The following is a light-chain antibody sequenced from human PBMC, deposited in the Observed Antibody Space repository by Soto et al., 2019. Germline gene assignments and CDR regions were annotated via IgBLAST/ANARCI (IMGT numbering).Light chain of an antibody. CDR2: DAS. V-gene: IGKV1-5*01. CDR3: QQYESYSWT. CDR1: QSIKTW. J-gene: IGKJ1*01. Sequence: GSRVTITCRASQSIKTWLARYQRKPGRAPNLLIYDASSLQSGVPSRFSGSGSGTEFTLTISSLQPDDSATYYCQQYESYSWTFGQGTKVDI.